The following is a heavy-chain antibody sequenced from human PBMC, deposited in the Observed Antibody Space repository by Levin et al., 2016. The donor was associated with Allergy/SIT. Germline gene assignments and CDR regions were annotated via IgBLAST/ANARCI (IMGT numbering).Heavy chain of an antibody. CDR1: GFTFENYA. CDR3: AKNAVGSGRRGALES. CDR2: ISYSGGST. D-gene: IGHD6-19*01. J-gene: IGHJ4*02. V-gene: IGHV3-23*01. Sequence: GGSLRLSCIVSGFTFENYAMSWVRQAPGKGLEWLSSISYSGGSTYYADSVQGRFTISRDNSKNTLYVQMNSLRVEDTAVYYCAKNAVGSGRRGALESWGQGTLVTVSS.